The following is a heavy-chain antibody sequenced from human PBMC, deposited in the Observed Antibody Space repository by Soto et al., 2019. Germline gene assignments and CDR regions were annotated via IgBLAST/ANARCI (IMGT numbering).Heavy chain of an antibody. CDR1: GFTFSSYP. D-gene: IGHD6-19*01. Sequence: EVQLVESGGGLVQPGGSLRLSCAASGFTFSSYPMHWVRQAPGRGWEYVSAISSNGGSTYYANSVKGRFTISRDNSKNTLYLQMGSLRAEDMAVYYCAREHTVAGKYFQHWGQGTLVTVSS. CDR2: ISSNGGST. CDR3: AREHTVAGKYFQH. V-gene: IGHV3-64*01. J-gene: IGHJ1*01.